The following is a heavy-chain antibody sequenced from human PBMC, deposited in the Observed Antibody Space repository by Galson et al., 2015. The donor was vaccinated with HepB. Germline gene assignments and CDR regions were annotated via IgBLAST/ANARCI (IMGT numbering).Heavy chain of an antibody. J-gene: IGHJ4*02. V-gene: IGHV3-23*01. CDR2: ISGSGGST. D-gene: IGHD5-18*01. CDR3: AIGYSYGTN. Sequence: SLRFSCAASGFTFSSNAMSWVRQAPGKGLEWVSAISGSGGSTYYADSVKGRFTISRDNSKNTLYLQMSSLRAEDTALYYCAIGYSYGTNWGQGTLVTVSS. CDR1: GFTFSSNA.